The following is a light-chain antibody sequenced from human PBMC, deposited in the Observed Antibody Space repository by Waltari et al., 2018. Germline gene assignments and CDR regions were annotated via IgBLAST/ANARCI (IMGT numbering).Light chain of an antibody. J-gene: IGKJ1*01. Sequence: VMTQFPLSLPVTPREPASISCRSSRSLLHSNDQNYLEWYFQKQGQSPQLLIYLGSNRASGVPDRFRGRGSGTEFTLEISRVEAEDVGIYFCMQALQTPWTFGQGTKVEIK. CDR3: MQALQTPWT. V-gene: IGKV2-28*01. CDR2: LGS. CDR1: RSLLHSNDQNY.